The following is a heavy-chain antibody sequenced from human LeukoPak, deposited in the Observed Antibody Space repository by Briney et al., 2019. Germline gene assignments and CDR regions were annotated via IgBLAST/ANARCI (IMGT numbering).Heavy chain of an antibody. Sequence: PSETLSLTSAVYGGSFSGYYWSWIRQPPEKGLEWIGEINHSGSTNYNPSLKSRVTISVDTSKNQFSLKLSSVTAADTAVYYCARGLTFDSSGYYSSGAFDIWGQGTMVTVSS. D-gene: IGHD3-22*01. CDR3: ARGLTFDSSGYYSSGAFDI. J-gene: IGHJ3*02. CDR2: INHSGST. V-gene: IGHV4-34*01. CDR1: GGSFSGYY.